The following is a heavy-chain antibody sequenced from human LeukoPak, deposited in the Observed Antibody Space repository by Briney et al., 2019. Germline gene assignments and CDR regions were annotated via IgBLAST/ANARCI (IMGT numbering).Heavy chain of an antibody. CDR1: GYRFTSYW. Sequence: GESLKISCKGSGYRFTSYWIGWVRQMPGKGLEWMGIIYPGDSDTRYSPSFQGQVTISADKSISTAYLQWSSLKASDTAMYYCARPGKKTGYSSSWYPYYFDYWGQGTLITVSS. J-gene: IGHJ4*02. CDR3: ARPGKKTGYSSSWYPYYFDY. CDR2: IYPGDSDT. D-gene: IGHD6-13*01. V-gene: IGHV5-51*01.